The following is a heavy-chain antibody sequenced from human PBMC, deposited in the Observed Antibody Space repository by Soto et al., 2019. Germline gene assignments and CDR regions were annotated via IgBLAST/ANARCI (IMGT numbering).Heavy chain of an antibody. CDR1: GFTFSSYS. J-gene: IGHJ4*02. V-gene: IGHV3-48*02. CDR2: ISSSSSTI. CDR3: ARVLGYSSSWYFHY. D-gene: IGHD6-13*01. Sequence: GALRLSCAASGFTFSSYSMNWVRQAPGKGLEWVSYISSSSSTIYYADSVKGRFTISRDNAKNSLYLQMNSLRDEDTAVYYCARVLGYSSSWYFHYWGQGTLVTVSS.